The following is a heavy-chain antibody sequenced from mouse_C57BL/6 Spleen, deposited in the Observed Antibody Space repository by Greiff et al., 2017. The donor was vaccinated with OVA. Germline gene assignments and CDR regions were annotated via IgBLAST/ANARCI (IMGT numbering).Heavy chain of an antibody. CDR3: VDYDYDRYAMDY. V-gene: IGHV1-39*01. CDR2: INPNYGTT. J-gene: IGHJ4*01. Sequence: EVKLMESGPELVKPGASVKISCKASGYSFTDYNMNWVKQSNGKSLEWIGVINPNYGTTSYNQKFKGKATLTVDQSSSTAYMQLNSLTSEDSAVYYCVDYDYDRYAMDYWGQGTSVTVSS. CDR1: GYSFTDYN. D-gene: IGHD2-4*01.